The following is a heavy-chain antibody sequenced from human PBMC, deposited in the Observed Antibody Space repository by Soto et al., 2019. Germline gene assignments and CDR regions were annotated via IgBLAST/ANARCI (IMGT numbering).Heavy chain of an antibody. CDR3: ARVGAYYDYVWGSYRPTEFDY. V-gene: IGHV1-18*01. D-gene: IGHD3-16*02. J-gene: IGHJ4*02. CDR1: GYTFTSYG. Sequence: QVQLVQSGAEVKKPGASVKVSCKASGYTFTSYGISWVRQAPGQGLEWMGWISAYNGNTNYAQKLQGRVTMTTDTSTSTAYMVLRSLRSDDTAVYYCARVGAYYDYVWGSYRPTEFDYWGQGTLVTVSS. CDR2: ISAYNGNT.